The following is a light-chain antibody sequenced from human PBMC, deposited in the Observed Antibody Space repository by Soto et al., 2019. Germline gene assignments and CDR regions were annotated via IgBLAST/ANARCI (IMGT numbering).Light chain of an antibody. J-gene: IGLJ1*01. CDR1: SSDVGSFNY. CDR3: NSYTTSTTYV. Sequence: QPVLTQPASVSGSPGQSITISCTGTSSDVGSFNYVSWYQQHPGKAPKLMIYDVSTRPSGVSNRFSGSKSGNTASLTISGLQAEDEAEYYCNSYTTSTTYVFGTGTKVTVL. V-gene: IGLV2-14*03. CDR2: DVS.